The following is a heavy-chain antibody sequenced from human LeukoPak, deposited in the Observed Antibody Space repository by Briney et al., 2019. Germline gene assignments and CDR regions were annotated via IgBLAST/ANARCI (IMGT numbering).Heavy chain of an antibody. V-gene: IGHV3-23*01. D-gene: IGHD3-16*01. J-gene: IGHJ4*02. Sequence: QAGGSLRLSCAASGFTFSSYAMSWVRQAPGKGLEWVSAISGSGGSTYYADSVKGRFTISRDNSKNTLYLQMNSLRAEDTAVYYCAKPCDYVWRTSDYWGQGTLVTVSS. CDR3: AKPCDYVWRTSDY. CDR2: ISGSGGST. CDR1: GFTFSSYA.